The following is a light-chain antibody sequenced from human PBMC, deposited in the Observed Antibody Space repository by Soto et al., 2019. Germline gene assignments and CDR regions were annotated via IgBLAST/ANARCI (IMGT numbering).Light chain of an antibody. CDR1: QSVSTPY. J-gene: IGKJ1*01. V-gene: IGKV3-20*01. Sequence: ENVLTQSPGTLSLSPGERATLPCRASQSVSTPYLAWYQQKPGQAPRLLIYSTSTRASGIPDRFSGSGSGTDFTLTISRLEPEDFAVYYCQQYGSSLWTFGQGTKVEIK. CDR2: STS. CDR3: QQYGSSLWT.